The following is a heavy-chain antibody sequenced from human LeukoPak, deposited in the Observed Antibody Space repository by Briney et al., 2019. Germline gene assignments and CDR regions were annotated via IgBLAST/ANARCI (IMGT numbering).Heavy chain of an antibody. J-gene: IGHJ4*02. CDR3: ARPSGYSYGPRAYFDY. Sequence: SETLSLTCTVSGGSISNCYWSWIRQPPGKGLEWIGYIYYSGSTNYNPSLKSRVTISVDTSKNHFSLKLSSVTAADTAVYYCARPSGYSYGPRAYFDYWGQGTLVTVSS. CDR2: IYYSGST. CDR1: GGSISNCY. D-gene: IGHD5-18*01. V-gene: IGHV4-59*12.